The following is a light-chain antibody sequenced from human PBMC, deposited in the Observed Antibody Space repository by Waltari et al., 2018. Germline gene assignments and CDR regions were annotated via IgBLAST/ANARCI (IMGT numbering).Light chain of an antibody. Sequence: DIQMTQSPSSLSASVGERVTITCRASQTIRNYLNWYQHKPGKAPHLLIYAASSLQSGVPSRFSGSGSGTDFTLTISSVQPEDSGIYYCQRSYTTPFMYNFGQGTKLEIK. CDR1: QTIRNY. J-gene: IGKJ2*01. CDR3: QRSYTTPFMYN. V-gene: IGKV1-39*01. CDR2: AAS.